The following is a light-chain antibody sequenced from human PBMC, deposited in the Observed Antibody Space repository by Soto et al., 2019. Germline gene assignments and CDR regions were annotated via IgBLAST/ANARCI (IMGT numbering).Light chain of an antibody. CDR3: QQYYSTPQIT. CDR1: QSVLYSSNNKNY. J-gene: IGKJ4*01. CDR2: WAS. V-gene: IGKV4-1*01. Sequence: DIVMTQSPDSLAVSLGERATINCKSSQSVLYSSNNKNYLAWYQQKPGQPPKLLIYWASTRESGVPDRFRGSGSGTDFTLTISSLQAEDVAVYYCQQYYSTPQITFCGGNKVEI.